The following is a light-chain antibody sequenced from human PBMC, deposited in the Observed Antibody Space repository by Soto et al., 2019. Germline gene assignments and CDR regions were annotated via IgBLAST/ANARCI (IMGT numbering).Light chain of an antibody. CDR1: QSVSSSY. CDR3: QQFGSPPIT. CDR2: GES. Sequence: IVLTQSPGTRSLSPGERATLSCRASQSVSSSYLAWYQQKPGQAPRLLIYGESSRATGIPDRFSGSGSGRDLNLTISRVEPEDFAMYYCQQFGSPPITFGQGTRLEIK. V-gene: IGKV3-20*01. J-gene: IGKJ5*01.